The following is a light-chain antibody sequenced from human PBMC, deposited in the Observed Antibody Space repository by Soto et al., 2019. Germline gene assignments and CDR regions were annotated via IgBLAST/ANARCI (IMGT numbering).Light chain of an antibody. CDR2: DAS. V-gene: IGKV1-5*01. CDR1: QSISSW. J-gene: IGKJ1*01. CDR3: QQYNSYKT. Sequence: DIQMTQSPSTLSASVGDRVTITCRASQSISSWLAWYHQKPGKAPKLLIYDASSLESGVPSRFSGSGSGTEFTLTISSLQPDDFATYYCQQYNSYKTFGQGTKVEIK.